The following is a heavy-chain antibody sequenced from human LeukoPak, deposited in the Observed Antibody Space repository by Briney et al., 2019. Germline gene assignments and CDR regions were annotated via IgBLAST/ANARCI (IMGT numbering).Heavy chain of an antibody. CDR2: INPSGGTT. J-gene: IGHJ4*02. Sequence: ASVKVSCKASGYTFTTYYIHWVRQAPGQGLEWMGIINPSGGTTSYTQKFQGRVTMTRDTSTSTVYMELTSLRSEGTAVYYCARGGSGTWFCHDHWGQGTLVTVSS. D-gene: IGHD2-15*01. CDR3: ARGGSGTWFCHDH. V-gene: IGHV1-46*01. CDR1: GYTFTTYY.